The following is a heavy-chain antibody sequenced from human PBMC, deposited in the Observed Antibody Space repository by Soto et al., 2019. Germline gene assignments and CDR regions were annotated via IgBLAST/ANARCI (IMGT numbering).Heavy chain of an antibody. CDR2: INAGNGNT. CDR1: GYTFTSYA. D-gene: IGHD1-7*01. V-gene: IGHV1-3*01. Sequence: ASVKVSCKASGYTFTSYAMHWVRQAPGQRLEWMGWINAGNGNTKYSQKFQGRVTITRDTSASTAYMELSSLRSDDTAVYYCARDKSLELRPYNWFDPWGQGTLVTVSS. J-gene: IGHJ5*02. CDR3: ARDKSLELRPYNWFDP.